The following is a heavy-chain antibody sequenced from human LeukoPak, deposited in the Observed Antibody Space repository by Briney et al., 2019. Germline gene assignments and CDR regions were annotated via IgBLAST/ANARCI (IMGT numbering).Heavy chain of an antibody. J-gene: IGHJ4*02. CDR1: GGSISSGGYY. CDR2: IYHSGST. D-gene: IGHD3-16*01. Sequence: PSETLSLTCTVSGGSISSGGYYWSWIRQPPGKGLEWIGYIYHSGSTYYNPSLKSRVTISVDRSKNQFSLKLSSVTAADTAVYYCARDGVQHYFDYWGQGTLVTVSS. V-gene: IGHV4-30-2*01. CDR3: ARDGVQHYFDY.